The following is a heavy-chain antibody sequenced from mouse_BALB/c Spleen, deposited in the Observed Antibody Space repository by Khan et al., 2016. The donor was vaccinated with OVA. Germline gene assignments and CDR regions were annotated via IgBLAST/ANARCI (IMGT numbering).Heavy chain of an antibody. Sequence: EVQLQESGPGLVKPSQSLSLTCTVTGYSITTDYAWNWIRQFPGNKLDWMGFISYNGNTKYNPSLKSRISITRDTSKNQFFLQLKSVTTEDTARYYCARVYGGDFDYWGQGTTLTVSS. J-gene: IGHJ2*01. CDR2: ISYNGNT. D-gene: IGHD1-1*01. CDR1: GYSITTDYA. CDR3: ARVYGGDFDY. V-gene: IGHV3-2*02.